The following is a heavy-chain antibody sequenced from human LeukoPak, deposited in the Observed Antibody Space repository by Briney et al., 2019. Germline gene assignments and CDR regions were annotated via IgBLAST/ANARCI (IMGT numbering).Heavy chain of an antibody. J-gene: IGHJ4*02. CDR1: GFTFSSYS. Sequence: PGGSLRLSCAASGFTFSSYSMNWVRQAPGKGLEWVSSISSSSSYIYYADSVKGRFTISRDNAKNSLYLQMNSLRAEDTAVYYCARDLFGADFAWLLPPAGYWGQGTLVTVSS. D-gene: IGHD3-9*01. V-gene: IGHV3-21*01. CDR2: ISSSSSYI. CDR3: ARDLFGADFAWLLPPAGY.